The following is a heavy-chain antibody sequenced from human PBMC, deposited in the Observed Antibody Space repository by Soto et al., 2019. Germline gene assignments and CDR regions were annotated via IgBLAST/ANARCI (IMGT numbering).Heavy chain of an antibody. Sequence: ASVKVSCKASGGTFSSYAISWVRQAPGQGLEWMGGIIPIFGTANYAQKFQGRVTITADKSTSTAYMELSSLRSEDTAVYYCARASVVEMATSDFDYWGQGTLVTVSS. J-gene: IGHJ4*02. CDR2: IIPIFGTA. CDR1: GGTFSSYA. V-gene: IGHV1-69*06. CDR3: ARASVVEMATSDFDY. D-gene: IGHD5-12*01.